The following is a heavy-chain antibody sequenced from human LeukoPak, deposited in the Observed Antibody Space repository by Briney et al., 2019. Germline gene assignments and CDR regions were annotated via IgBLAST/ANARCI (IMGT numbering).Heavy chain of an antibody. CDR1: GFTFSRYW. J-gene: IGHJ4*02. CDR2: IKQDGSEK. V-gene: IGHV3-7*03. Sequence: GGSLRLSCAASGFTFSRYWMSWVRQAPGKGLEWVANIKQDGSEKYYVNSVKGLFTISRDNAKNSVYLQMNSLRVEDTAIYYCAREGVDIVTYDYWGQGTLVTVSS. CDR3: AREGVDIVTYDY. D-gene: IGHD5-12*01.